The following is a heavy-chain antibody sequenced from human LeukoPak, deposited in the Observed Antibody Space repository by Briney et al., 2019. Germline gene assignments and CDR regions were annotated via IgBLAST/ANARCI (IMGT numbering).Heavy chain of an antibody. CDR2: IIPIFGTA. D-gene: IGHD6-19*01. Sequence: SVKVSCKASGGTFSSYVISWVRQAPGQGLEWMGGIIPIFGTANYAQKFQGRVTITADKSTSTAYMELSSLRSDDTAVYYCARDLPAGSIPWGQGTLVTVSS. J-gene: IGHJ5*02. CDR3: ARDLPAGSIP. V-gene: IGHV1-69*06. CDR1: GGTFSSYV.